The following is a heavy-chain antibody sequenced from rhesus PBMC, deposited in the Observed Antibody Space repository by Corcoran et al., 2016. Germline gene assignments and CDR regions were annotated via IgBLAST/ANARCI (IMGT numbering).Heavy chain of an antibody. CDR1: GGSISAAYY. CDR2: IHGSGGGT. CDR3: ARDYEDDYGYYYTGGLDS. D-gene: IGHD3-9*01. V-gene: IGHV4-106*01. Sequence: QVQLQESGPGLVKPSEALSLTCAVSGGSISAAYYWRWLRQPPGKGRVWIGYIHGSGGGTNYNPSLKNRVTISIDTSKNQFSLKLSSVTAADTAVYYCARDYEDDYGYYYTGGLDSWGQGVVVTVSS. J-gene: IGHJ6*01.